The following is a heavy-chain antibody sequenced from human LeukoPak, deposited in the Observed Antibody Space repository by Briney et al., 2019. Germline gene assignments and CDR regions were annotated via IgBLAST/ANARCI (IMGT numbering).Heavy chain of an antibody. J-gene: IGHJ4*02. V-gene: IGHV3-7*01. D-gene: IGHD2-15*01. CDR3: ARGWGEKGRCRGGTCNNPEFDY. CDR2: IMERGSEK. Sequence: GGSLRLSCAASGFLISIYWMNWVSPVPGEVMAWEANIMERGSEKYYMDSVKGRFTISRDNAKDSLYLQMNSLRVEDTAVYYCARGWGEKGRCRGGTCNNPEFDYWGQGTLVTVSS. CDR1: GFLISIYW.